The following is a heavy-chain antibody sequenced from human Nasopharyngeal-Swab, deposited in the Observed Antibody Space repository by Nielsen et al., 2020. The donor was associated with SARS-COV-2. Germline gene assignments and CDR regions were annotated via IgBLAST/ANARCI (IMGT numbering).Heavy chain of an antibody. V-gene: IGHV3-30*18. CDR3: AKKYGTRGWYVGLDY. D-gene: IGHD6-19*01. Sequence: GGSLRLSCAASGFTFSSYGMHWVRQAPGKGLEWVAVISYDGSNKYYADSVKGRFTISRDNSKNTLCLQMNSLRAEDTALYYCAKKYGTRGWYVGLDYWGQGTQVTVSS. CDR2: ISYDGSNK. J-gene: IGHJ4*02. CDR1: GFTFSSYG.